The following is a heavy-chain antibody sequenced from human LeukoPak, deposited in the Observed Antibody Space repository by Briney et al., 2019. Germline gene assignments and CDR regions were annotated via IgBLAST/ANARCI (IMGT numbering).Heavy chain of an antibody. V-gene: IGHV3-21*01. D-gene: IGHD2-2*02. CDR3: ASFRDLGYCSSTSCYTGDFDAFDI. CDR2: ISSSSSYI. J-gene: IGHJ3*02. CDR1: GFTFSSYS. Sequence: GGSLRLSCAASGFTFSSYSMNWVRQAPGKGLEWVSSISSSSSYIYYADSVKGRFTISRDNAKNSLYLQMNSLRAEDTAVYYCASFRDLGYCSSTSCYTGDFDAFDIWGQGTMVTVSS.